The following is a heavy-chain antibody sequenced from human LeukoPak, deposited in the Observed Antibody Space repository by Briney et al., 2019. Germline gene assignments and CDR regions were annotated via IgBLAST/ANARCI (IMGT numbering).Heavy chain of an antibody. CDR2: IFPSGGEI. J-gene: IGHJ4*02. D-gene: IGHD2-8*02. CDR1: GFTFSTFA. Sequence: GGSLRLSCAASGFTFSTFAMTWVRQPPGKGLDWVSSIFPSGGEIHYADSVRGRFTISRDNSQSTLSLQMKSLRPQDTAIYYCATYRQVLLPFESWGQGTLVTVSS. CDR3: ATYRQVLLPFES. V-gene: IGHV3-23*01.